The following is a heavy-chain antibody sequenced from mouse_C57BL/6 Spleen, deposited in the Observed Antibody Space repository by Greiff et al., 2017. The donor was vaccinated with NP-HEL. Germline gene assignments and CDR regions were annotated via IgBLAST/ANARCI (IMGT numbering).Heavy chain of an antibody. CDR1: GYAFTNYL. Sequence: VQLQQSGAELVRPGTSVKVSCKASGYAFTNYLIEWVKQRPGRGFGWIGVINPGSGGTNYNEKFKGKATLTADKSSSTAYMQLSSLTSEDSAVYFCARGVTGNYAMDYWGQGTSVTVSS. J-gene: IGHJ4*01. CDR3: ARGVTGNYAMDY. D-gene: IGHD2-1*01. V-gene: IGHV1-54*01. CDR2: INPGSGGT.